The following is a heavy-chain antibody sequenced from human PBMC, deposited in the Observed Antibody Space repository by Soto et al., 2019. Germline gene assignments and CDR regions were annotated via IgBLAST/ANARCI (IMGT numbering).Heavy chain of an antibody. CDR3: ARDSYYDFWSGYTLYYGMDV. CDR1: GFTFSSYG. CDR2: IWYDGSNK. V-gene: IGHV3-33*01. Sequence: GGSLRLSCAASGFTFSSYGMHWVRQAPGKGLEWVAVIWYDGSNKYYADSVKGRFTISRDNSKNTLYLQMNSPRAEDTAVYYCARDSYYDFWSGYTLYYGMDVWGQGTTVTVSS. J-gene: IGHJ6*02. D-gene: IGHD3-3*01.